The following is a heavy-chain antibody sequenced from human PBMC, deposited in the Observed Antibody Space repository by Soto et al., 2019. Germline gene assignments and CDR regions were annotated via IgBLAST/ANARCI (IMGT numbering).Heavy chain of an antibody. V-gene: IGHV1-18*01. CDR1: GYSFATSG. D-gene: IGHD3-22*01. CDR3: ARAGQYYDSSGYAN. J-gene: IGHJ4*02. CDR2: ISAYNGNT. Sequence: QVQLVQSGTEVKQPGASMKVSCKASGYSFATSGISWVRQAPGQGLEWMGWISAYNGNTKYDQKHQDRVPMTTDTSTSTAYLELRNLRSDDTAVYYCARAGQYYDSSGYANWGQGTLVTVSS.